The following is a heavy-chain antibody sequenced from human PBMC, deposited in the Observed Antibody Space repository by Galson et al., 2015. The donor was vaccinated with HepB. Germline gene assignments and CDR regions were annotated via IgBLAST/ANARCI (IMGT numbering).Heavy chain of an antibody. V-gene: IGHV1-69-2*01. J-gene: IGHJ5*02. Sequence: MNWVRQAPGQGLEWMGLVDPEDGETIYAEKFQGRVTITADASTDTAYMELSSLRSEDTAVYYCATRYGSGNIPWGQGTLVTVSS. CDR3: ATRYGSGNIP. D-gene: IGHD3-10*01. CDR2: VDPEDGET.